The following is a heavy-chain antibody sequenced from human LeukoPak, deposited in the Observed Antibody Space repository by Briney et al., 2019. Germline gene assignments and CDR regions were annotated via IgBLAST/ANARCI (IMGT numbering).Heavy chain of an antibody. CDR1: GFTFSDYY. CDR3: ARVGYDSSGRFDY. Sequence: PGGSLRLSCAASGFTFSDYYMTWIRQAPGKGLEWGSYISSSGSIIYYADSVKGRFIISRDNAKNSLYLQMNSLRAEDTAVYFCARVGYDSSGRFDYWGQGTLVTVSS. D-gene: IGHD3-22*01. J-gene: IGHJ4*02. V-gene: IGHV3-11*04. CDR2: ISSSGSII.